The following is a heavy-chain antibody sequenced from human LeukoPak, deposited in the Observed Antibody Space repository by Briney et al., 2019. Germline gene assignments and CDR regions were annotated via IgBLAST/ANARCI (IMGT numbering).Heavy chain of an antibody. CDR3: ARGVAAAGTYWFDP. CDR2: ISSSSSYI. J-gene: IGHJ5*02. Sequence: PGGSLGLSCAASGFTFSSYSMNWVRQAPGKGLEWVSSISSSSSYIYYADSVKGRFTISRDNAKNPLYLQMNSLRAEDTAVYYCARGVAAAGTYWFDPWGQGTLVTVSS. CDR1: GFTFSSYS. D-gene: IGHD6-13*01. V-gene: IGHV3-21*01.